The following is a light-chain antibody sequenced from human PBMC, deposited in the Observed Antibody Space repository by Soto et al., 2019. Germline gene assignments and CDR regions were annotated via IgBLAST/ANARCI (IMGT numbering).Light chain of an antibody. Sequence: EILLTQSPGTLSLSPGERATLSCRASQSVRNSYLAWYQQKPGQAPRLLIYGASGRATGIPDRFSGSGSGSDFTLTISRLEPEEFALYYCQQYGSSPYTFGQGTKLEI. J-gene: IGKJ2*01. CDR3: QQYGSSPYT. CDR1: QSVRNSY. CDR2: GAS. V-gene: IGKV3-20*01.